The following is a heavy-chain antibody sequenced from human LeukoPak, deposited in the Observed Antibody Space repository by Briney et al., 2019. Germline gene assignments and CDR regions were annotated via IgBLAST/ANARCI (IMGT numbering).Heavy chain of an antibody. J-gene: IGHJ4*02. D-gene: IGHD5-24*01. CDR1: GGSISSSSYY. CDR2: IYYSGST. V-gene: IGHV4-39*02. CDR3: ARDQMATTDY. Sequence: SETLSLTCTVSGGSISSSSYYWGWIRQPPGKGLEWIGSIYYSGSTYYNPSLKSRATISVDTSKNQFSLKLSSVTAADTAVYYCARDQMATTDYWGQGTLVTVSS.